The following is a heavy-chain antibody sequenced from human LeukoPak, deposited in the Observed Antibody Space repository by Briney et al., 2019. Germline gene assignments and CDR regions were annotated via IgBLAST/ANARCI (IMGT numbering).Heavy chain of an antibody. CDR2: ISWNSGSI. CDR3: ARDSGWFRFDS. CDR1: GFTFDDYA. V-gene: IGHV3-9*01. D-gene: IGHD6-19*01. Sequence: GGSLRLSCAASGFTFDDYAMHWVRQAPGKGLEWVSGISWNSGSIGYADSVKGRFTISRDNAKNSLYLQMNSLRAEDTAVYYCARDSGWFRFDSWGQGTLVTVSS. J-gene: IGHJ4*02.